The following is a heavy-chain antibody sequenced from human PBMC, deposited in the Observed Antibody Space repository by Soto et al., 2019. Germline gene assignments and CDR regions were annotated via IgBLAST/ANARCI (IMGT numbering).Heavy chain of an antibody. J-gene: IGHJ6*02. V-gene: IGHV3-7*03. CDR2: IPQDGVDG. CDR3: ARDHLILPAHDFFYGSDV. CDR1: GFTFSMYS. D-gene: IGHD2-21*02. Sequence: GGSLRLSCEVSGFTFSMYSMSWVRQSPGKGLEWVAKIPQDGVDGHYADSVKGRFTISGDNGKNSLYLQLNNLRAEDTAVYYCARDHLILPAHDFFYGSDVWGRGATVTVSS.